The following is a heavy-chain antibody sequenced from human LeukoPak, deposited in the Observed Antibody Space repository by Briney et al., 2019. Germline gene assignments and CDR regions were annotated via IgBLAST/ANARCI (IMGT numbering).Heavy chain of an antibody. V-gene: IGHV4-61*02. CDR1: GGSISSGSYY. D-gene: IGHD1-26*01. CDR2: IYTSGST. Sequence: SQTLSLTCPVSGGSISSGSYYWGWLRQPAGKGLEWIGRIYTSGSTNYNPSLKSRVTISVDTSKNQFSLKLSSVTAADTAVYYCARGLWELPDYWGQGTLVTVSS. CDR3: ARGLWELPDY. J-gene: IGHJ4*02.